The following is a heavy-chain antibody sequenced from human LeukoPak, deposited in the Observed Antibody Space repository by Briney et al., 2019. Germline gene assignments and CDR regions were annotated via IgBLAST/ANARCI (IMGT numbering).Heavy chain of an antibody. V-gene: IGHV4-34*01. CDR2: INHSGST. D-gene: IGHD5-18*01. Sequence: SETLSLTCTVSGGSISSYYWSWIRQPPGKGLEWIGEINHSGSTNYNPSLKSRVTISEDTSKNQFSLKLSSATAADTAVYYCARQEGYSSTRYYYYGMDVWGQGTTVTVSS. CDR1: GGSISSYY. CDR3: ARQEGYSSTRYYYYGMDV. J-gene: IGHJ6*02.